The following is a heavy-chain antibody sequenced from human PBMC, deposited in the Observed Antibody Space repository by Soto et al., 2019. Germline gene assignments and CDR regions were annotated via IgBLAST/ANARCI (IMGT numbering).Heavy chain of an antibody. CDR1: GFTFGDSY. CDR2: ISPGSRYP. D-gene: IGHD2-15*01. CDR3: VRGGGGGLFDP. V-gene: IGHV3-11*06. J-gene: IGHJ5*02. Sequence: PGGSLRLSCAGSGFTFGDSYMSWIRQAPGKGLEWLSYISPGSRYPTYADSVKGRFTISRDNAKRSLYLQMMSLTAEDTAIYYCVRGGGGGLFDPWGQGTMVTVSS.